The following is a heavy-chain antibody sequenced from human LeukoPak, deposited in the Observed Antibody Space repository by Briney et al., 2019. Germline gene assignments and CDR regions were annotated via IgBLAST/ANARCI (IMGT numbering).Heavy chain of an antibody. D-gene: IGHD4-17*01. J-gene: IGHJ5*02. V-gene: IGHV3-7*01. CDR3: ARAPGEGWFDP. CDR1: GFTFSSYW. Sequence: GGSLRLSCAASGFTFSSYWMSWVRQAPGKGLEWVASIKQDGGEKYYVDSVKGRFTISRDNAKNSLYLQMNSLRAEDTALYYCARAPGEGWFDPWGQGTLVTVSS. CDR2: IKQDGGEK.